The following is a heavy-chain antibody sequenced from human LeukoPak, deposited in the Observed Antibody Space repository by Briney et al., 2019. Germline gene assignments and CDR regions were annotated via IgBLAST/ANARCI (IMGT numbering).Heavy chain of an antibody. CDR3: ARSKSSGWYYFDY. CDR1: GFTVSSNY. V-gene: IGHV3-53*01. J-gene: IGHJ4*02. CDR2: IYSGGST. Sequence: GGSLRLSCAASGFTVSSNYTSWVRQAPGKGLEWVSVIYSGGSTYYADSVKGRFTISRDNSKNTLYLQMNSLRAEDTAVYYCARSKSSGWYYFDYWGQGTLVTVSS. D-gene: IGHD6-19*01.